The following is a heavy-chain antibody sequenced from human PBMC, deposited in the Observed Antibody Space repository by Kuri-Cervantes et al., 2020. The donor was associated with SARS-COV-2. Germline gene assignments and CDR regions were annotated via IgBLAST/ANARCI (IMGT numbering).Heavy chain of an antibody. CDR1: GYTFTTSD. V-gene: IGHV1-46*01. CDR3: ARDVGYGGTSELDITYFDY. D-gene: IGHD4-23*01. CDR2: INPSGGST. J-gene: IGHJ4*02. Sequence: ASVKVSCKASGYTFTTSDINWVRQATGQGLEWMGIINPSGGSTSYAQKFEGRVTITADESTSTAYMELSSLRFEDTAVYFCARDVGYGGTSELDITYFDYWGQGTLVTVSS.